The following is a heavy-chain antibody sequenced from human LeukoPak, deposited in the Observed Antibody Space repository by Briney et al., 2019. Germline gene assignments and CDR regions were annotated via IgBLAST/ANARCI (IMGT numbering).Heavy chain of an antibody. Sequence: SETLSLTCTVSGGSISSSSYYWGWIRQPPGKGLEWIGSIYYSGSTYYNPSLKSRVTISVDTSKNQFSLKLSSVTAADTAVYYCARHGGSYYRFGYYFDYWGQGTLVTVSS. CDR3: ARHGGSYYRFGYYFDY. CDR1: GGSISSSSYY. D-gene: IGHD1-26*01. CDR2: IYYSGST. V-gene: IGHV4-39*01. J-gene: IGHJ4*02.